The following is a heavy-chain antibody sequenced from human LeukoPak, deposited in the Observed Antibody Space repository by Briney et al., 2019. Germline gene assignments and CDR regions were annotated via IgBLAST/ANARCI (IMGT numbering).Heavy chain of an antibody. J-gene: IGHJ4*02. CDR1: GYNFSSYW. CDR2: IYPGDSDT. Sequence: GESLKISCKGSGYNFSSYWIGWVRQMPGKGLEWMGIIYPGDSDTRYSPSFQGQVTISADKSISTAYLQWSSLKASDTAMYYCARGGEYSYASSDYWGQGTLVTVSS. D-gene: IGHD5-18*01. CDR3: ARGGEYSYASSDY. V-gene: IGHV5-51*01.